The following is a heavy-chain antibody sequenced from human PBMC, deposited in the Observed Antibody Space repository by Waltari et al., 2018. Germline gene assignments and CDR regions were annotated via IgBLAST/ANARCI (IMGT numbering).Heavy chain of an antibody. J-gene: IGHJ4*02. CDR3: ARSRRGDYYDPSSH. V-gene: IGHV3-21*01. Sequence: EVSLVESGGKVVQPGGSLRLSCATSGFFFNNFGLNWFRQVPGKGLEWVATISMSGNIIYYGQSVDGRFTISIDNAKKSLFLQMNSLSAYDTATYYCARSRRGDYYDPSSHWGQGTLVTVSS. D-gene: IGHD3-16*01. CDR2: ISMSGNII. CDR1: GFFFNNFG.